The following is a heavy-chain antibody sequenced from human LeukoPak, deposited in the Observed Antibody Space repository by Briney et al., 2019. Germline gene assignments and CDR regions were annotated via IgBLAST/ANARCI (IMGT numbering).Heavy chain of an antibody. D-gene: IGHD6-19*01. CDR1: GFTFSIYS. CDR3: ASEETTNGGWTPNY. Sequence: GGSLRPSCAASGFTFSIYSMNWVRQAPGKGLEWVSSISGSGSYIYYADSVKGRFTISRDNARNSLYLQMNSLSPEDTAVYYCASEETTNGGWTPNYWGQGTLVAVSS. J-gene: IGHJ4*02. V-gene: IGHV3-21*01. CDR2: ISGSGSYI.